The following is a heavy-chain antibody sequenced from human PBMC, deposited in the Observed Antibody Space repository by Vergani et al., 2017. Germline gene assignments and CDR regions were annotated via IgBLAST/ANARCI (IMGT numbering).Heavy chain of an antibody. Sequence: EVQLVESGGGLVQPGGSLRLSCAASGFTFSSYEMNWVRQAPGKGLEWVSYISSSGSTIYYADSVKGRFTISRDNAKNSLYLQMNSLRAEDTAVYYCAPERGYEGGDSPRVDYWGQGTLVTVSS. V-gene: IGHV3-48*03. D-gene: IGHD3-22*01. J-gene: IGHJ4*02. CDR2: ISSSGSTI. CDR1: GFTFSSYE. CDR3: APERGYEGGDSPRVDY.